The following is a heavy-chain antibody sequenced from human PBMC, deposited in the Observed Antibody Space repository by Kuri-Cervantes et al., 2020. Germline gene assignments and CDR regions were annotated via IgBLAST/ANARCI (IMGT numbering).Heavy chain of an antibody. Sequence: GESLKISCAASGFTFSSYGMHWVRQAPGKGLEWVAVIWYDGSNKYYTDSVKGRFTISRDNSKNALYLQMNSPRAEDTAVYYCAKDRSGVINFGGVFPNWGQGTMVTVSS. CDR2: IWYDGSNK. CDR3: AKDRSGVINFGGVFPN. CDR1: GFTFSSYG. D-gene: IGHD3-16*01. J-gene: IGHJ4*02. V-gene: IGHV3-33*06.